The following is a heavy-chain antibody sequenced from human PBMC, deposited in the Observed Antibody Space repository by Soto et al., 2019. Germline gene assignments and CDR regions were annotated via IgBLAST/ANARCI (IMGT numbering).Heavy chain of an antibody. D-gene: IGHD6-13*01. CDR2: ISYDGSNK. V-gene: IGHV3-30*18. J-gene: IGHJ4*02. Sequence: QVQLVESGGGVVQPGRSLRLSCAASGFTFSSYGMHWVRQAPGKGLEWVAVISYDGSNKYYADSVKGRFTISRDNSKNTLDLQMNSLRAEDTAVYYCAKDLEAAAGPFDYWGQGTLVTVSS. CDR1: GFTFSSYG. CDR3: AKDLEAAAGPFDY.